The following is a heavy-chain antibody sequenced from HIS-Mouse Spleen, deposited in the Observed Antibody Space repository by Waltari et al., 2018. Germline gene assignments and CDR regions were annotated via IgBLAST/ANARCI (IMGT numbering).Heavy chain of an antibody. J-gene: IGHJ2*01. CDR3: AREIPYSSSWYDWYFDL. CDR1: GGPIRSSSYY. Sequence: QLQLQESGPGLVQPSETLSLPCTVSGGPIRSSSYYWGWIRQPPGKGLEWIGSIYYSGSTYYNPSLKSRVTISVDTSKNQFSLKLSSVTAADTAVYYCAREIPYSSSWYDWYFDLWGRGTLVTVSS. V-gene: IGHV4-39*07. CDR2: IYYSGST. D-gene: IGHD6-13*01.